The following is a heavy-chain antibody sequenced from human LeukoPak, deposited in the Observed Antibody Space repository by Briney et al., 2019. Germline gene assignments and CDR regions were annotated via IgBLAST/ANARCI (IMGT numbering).Heavy chain of an antibody. V-gene: IGHV3-7*01. CDR1: GFTFSSYW. D-gene: IGHD3-3*01. Sequence: GGSLRLSCAASGFTFSSYWMSWVRQAPGKGLEWVANIKQDGSEKYYVDSVKGRFTISRDNAKNSLYLQMNSLRAEDTAVYYCAREYYDFWSGSVNWFDPWGQGTLVTVSS. J-gene: IGHJ5*02. CDR2: IKQDGSEK. CDR3: AREYYDFWSGSVNWFDP.